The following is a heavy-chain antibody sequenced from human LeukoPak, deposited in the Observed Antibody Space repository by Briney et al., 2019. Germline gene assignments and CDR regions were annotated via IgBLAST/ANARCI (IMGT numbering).Heavy chain of an antibody. CDR3: ASDPAVLDAFDI. CDR2: IYTGGNT. CDR1: GFTVSYNY. J-gene: IGHJ3*02. Sequence: GGSLRLSCAASGFTVSYNYMSWVRQAPGKGLEWVSVIYTGGNTYYADSVKGRFTISRDNSKNTLYLQMNSLRAEDTAVYYCASDPAVLDAFDIWGQGTMVTVSS. D-gene: IGHD2-8*02. V-gene: IGHV3-66*02.